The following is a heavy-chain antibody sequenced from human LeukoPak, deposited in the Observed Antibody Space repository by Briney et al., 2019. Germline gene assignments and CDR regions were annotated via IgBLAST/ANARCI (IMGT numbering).Heavy chain of an antibody. D-gene: IGHD2-2*01. CDR2: IYPDDSDT. Sequence: GESLKISCEGSGYSFTNYWIGWVRQMPGKGLEWMGVIYPDDSDTRYSPSFQGQVTISADKSIGTAYLQWSSLKASDTAMYYCAIGGDSSTSCYRCFNYWGQGTLVTVSS. CDR3: AIGGDSSTSCYRCFNY. V-gene: IGHV5-51*01. J-gene: IGHJ4*02. CDR1: GYSFTNYW.